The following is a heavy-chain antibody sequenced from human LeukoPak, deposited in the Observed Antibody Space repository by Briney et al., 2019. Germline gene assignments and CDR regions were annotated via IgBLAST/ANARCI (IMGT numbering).Heavy chain of an antibody. J-gene: IGHJ4*02. CDR2: IYYSGST. CDR1: GGSISSSSYY. V-gene: IGHV4-39*01. D-gene: IGHD5-12*01. CDR3: ARLNVANFDY. Sequence: SETLSLTCTVSGGSISSSSYYWGWIRQPPGQGLEWIGSIYYSGSTYYNPSLKSRVTISVDTSKNQFSLKLSSVTAADTAVYYCARLNVANFDYWGQGTLVTVSS.